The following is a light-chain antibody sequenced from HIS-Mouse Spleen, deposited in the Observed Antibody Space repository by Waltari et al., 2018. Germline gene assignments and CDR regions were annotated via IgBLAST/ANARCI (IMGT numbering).Light chain of an antibody. CDR3: QVWDSSSDHVV. CDR2: DDS. Sequence: SYVLTQPPSVSVAPGKTARITCGGNNIGSKSVHWYQQKPGQAPVLVVYDDSDRPSGYRERFSGSNSGNTATLTISGVEAGDEAYYYCQVWDSSSDHVVFGGGTKLTVL. J-gene: IGLJ2*01. CDR1: NIGSKS. V-gene: IGLV3-21*03.